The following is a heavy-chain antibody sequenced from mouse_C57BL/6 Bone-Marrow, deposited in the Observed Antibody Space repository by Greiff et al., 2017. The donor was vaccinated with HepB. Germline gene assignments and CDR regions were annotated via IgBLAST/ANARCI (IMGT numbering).Heavy chain of an antibody. V-gene: IGHV1-19*01. CDR2: INPYNGGT. CDR1: GYTFTDYY. CDR3: ARTSDGYYYAMDY. J-gene: IGHJ4*01. Sequence: VQLQQSGPVLVKPGASVKMSCKASGYTFTDYYMNWVKQSHGKSLEWIGVINPYNGGTSYNQKFKGKATLTVDKSSSTAYMELNSLTSEDSAVYYCARTSDGYYYAMDYWGQGTSVTVSS.